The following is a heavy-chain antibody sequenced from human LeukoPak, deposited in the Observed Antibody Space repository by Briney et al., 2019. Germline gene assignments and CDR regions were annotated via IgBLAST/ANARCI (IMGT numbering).Heavy chain of an antibody. D-gene: IGHD3-10*01. J-gene: IGHJ4*02. CDR3: AKLGTVRGEGY. CDR2: IGSDGKT. V-gene: IGHV3-23*01. CDR1: GFTFSAYA. Sequence: PGGSMTLSCEASGFTFSAYAMNWVRQPPGKGLEWVSSIGSDGKTHYSETVKGRFPISRANSKNTRYQQMISLRAEDTAVYYCAKLGTVRGEGYWGQGTPVTVSS.